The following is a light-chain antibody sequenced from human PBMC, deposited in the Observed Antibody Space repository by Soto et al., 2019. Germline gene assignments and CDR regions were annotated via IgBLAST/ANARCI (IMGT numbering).Light chain of an antibody. CDR1: SSDVGNYNL. V-gene: IGLV2-23*01. J-gene: IGLJ3*02. CDR3: CSYAGDSTWV. CDR2: EGS. Sequence: QSALTQPASVSGSPGQSITISCTGTSSDVGNYNLVSWYQQHPGEAPKLLIYEGSKRPSGVSNRFSGSKYGNTAYLIISGLQAEDEDDYYCCSYAGDSTWVFGGGTKLTVL.